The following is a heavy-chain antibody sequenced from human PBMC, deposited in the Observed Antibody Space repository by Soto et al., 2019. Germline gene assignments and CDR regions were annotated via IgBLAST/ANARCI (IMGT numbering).Heavy chain of an antibody. CDR2: ISYDGNNK. Sequence: QVQLVESGGGVVQPGRSLRLSCAASGFILSTYAMYWVRQAPGKGLEWVAVISYDGNNKYYADSVKGRFTISRDNSKNTRYLQMNSLRTEDTAVYYWARAGCDGGSCYTLVGLRYGMDVWGQGTTVTVSS. CDR3: ARAGCDGGSCYTLVGLRYGMDV. D-gene: IGHD2-15*01. J-gene: IGHJ6*02. V-gene: IGHV3-30-3*01. CDR1: GFILSTYA.